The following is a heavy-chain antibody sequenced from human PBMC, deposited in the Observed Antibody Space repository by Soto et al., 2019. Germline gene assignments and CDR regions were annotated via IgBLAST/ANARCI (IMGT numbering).Heavy chain of an antibody. CDR1: GFTFSSYG. D-gene: IGHD6-19*01. J-gene: IGHJ4*02. V-gene: IGHV3-30*18. CDR2: ISYDGSNK. Sequence: SLRLSCAASGFTFSSYGMHWVRQAPGKGLEWVAVISYDGSNKYYADSVKGRFTISRDNSKNTLYLQMNSLRAEDTAVYYCAKDTAVADSTMGFDYWGQGTLVTVSS. CDR3: AKDTAVADSTMGFDY.